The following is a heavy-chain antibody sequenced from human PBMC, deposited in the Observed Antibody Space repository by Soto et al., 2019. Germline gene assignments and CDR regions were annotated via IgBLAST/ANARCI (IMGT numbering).Heavy chain of an antibody. J-gene: IGHJ4*02. D-gene: IGHD1-7*01. CDR2: IYWDDDN. V-gene: IGHV2-5*02. Sequence: QITLKESGPPLVKPTQTLTLTCSFSGFSLTTTGVGVGWIRQPPGEALEWLALIYWDDDNRYNPSLKSRLTVTKDTSKNQVVLTMTNMDPVDTATYYCAHRLTLNSDWNYGRFDYWGQGTLVTVSS. CDR3: AHRLTLNSDWNYGRFDY. CDR1: GFSLTTTGVG.